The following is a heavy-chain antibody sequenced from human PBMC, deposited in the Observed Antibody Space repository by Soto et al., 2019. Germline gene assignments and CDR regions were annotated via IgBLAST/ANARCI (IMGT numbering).Heavy chain of an antibody. D-gene: IGHD2-21*02. CDR2: IYYSGST. V-gene: IGHV4-31*03. CDR3: ARDLIYGGGDDGSDAFDI. J-gene: IGHJ3*02. Sequence: PSETLSLTCTVSGVSISSGGYYWSWIRQHPGKGLEWIGYIYYSGSTYYNPSLKSRVTISVDTSKNQFSLKLSSVTAADTAVYYCARDLIYGGGDDGSDAFDIWGQGTMVTVSS. CDR1: GVSISSGGYY.